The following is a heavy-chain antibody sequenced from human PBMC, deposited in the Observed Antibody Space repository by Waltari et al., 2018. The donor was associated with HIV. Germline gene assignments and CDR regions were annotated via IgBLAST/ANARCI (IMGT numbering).Heavy chain of an antibody. CDR2: ISYEGSNK. J-gene: IGHJ5*02. CDR1: GLTFRRYA. D-gene: IGHD2-15*01. Sequence: QVPLVEPGGGGVHPGRSLRLSCAPSGLTFRRYAIHWVRQAPGKGLEWVALISYEGSNKYYADSVKGRFTISRDNSKNTLYLQMNSLRAEDTSVYYCARDTGYCSFGSCSYNWLDPWGQGTLVSVSS. V-gene: IGHV3-30*01. CDR3: ARDTGYCSFGSCSYNWLDP.